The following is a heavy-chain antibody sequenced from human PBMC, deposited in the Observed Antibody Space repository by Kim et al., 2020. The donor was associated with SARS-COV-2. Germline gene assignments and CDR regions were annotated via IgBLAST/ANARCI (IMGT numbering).Heavy chain of an antibody. CDR1: GFSFSRYS. V-gene: IGHV3-48*01. CDR2: ISETGNTI. D-gene: IGHD3-9*01. CDR3: AGDPDTPHDRYFDS. Sequence: GGSLRLSCAASGFSFSRYSINWVRQAPGKGLEWISYISETGNTIYYADSVKGRFTISRDNAKQSVFLQMNSLRGEDAAVYYCAGDPDTPHDRYFDSWGQGTLVTVSS. J-gene: IGHJ4*02.